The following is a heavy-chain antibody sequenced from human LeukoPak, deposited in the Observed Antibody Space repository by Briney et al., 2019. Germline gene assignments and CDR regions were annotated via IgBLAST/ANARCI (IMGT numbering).Heavy chain of an antibody. V-gene: IGHV3-30*18. CDR1: GFTFSSYG. CDR2: ISYDGSNK. D-gene: IGHD6-13*01. J-gene: IGHJ4*02. CDR3: AKELSAGTGGGWEDYFDY. Sequence: PGRSLRLSCAASGFTFSSYGMHWARQAPGKGLEWVAVISYDGSNKFYADSVKGRFTISRDNSKSTLYLQMNSLRAEDTAVYYCAKELSAGTGGGWEDYFDYWGQGTLVTVSA.